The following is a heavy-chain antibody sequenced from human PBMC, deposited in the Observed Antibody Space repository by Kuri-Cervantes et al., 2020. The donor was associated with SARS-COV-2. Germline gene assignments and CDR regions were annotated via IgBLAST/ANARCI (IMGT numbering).Heavy chain of an antibody. D-gene: IGHD2-2*01. Sequence: SETLSLTCTVSGGSISSYYWSWIRQPPGKGLEWIGYIYYSGSTNYNPSLKSRVTISVDTSKNQFSLKLSSVTAADTAVYYCARAAGPAARTSWFDPWGQGTLVTVSS. CDR2: IYYSGST. CDR3: ARAAGPAARTSWFDP. CDR1: GGSISSYY. J-gene: IGHJ5*02. V-gene: IGHV4-59*08.